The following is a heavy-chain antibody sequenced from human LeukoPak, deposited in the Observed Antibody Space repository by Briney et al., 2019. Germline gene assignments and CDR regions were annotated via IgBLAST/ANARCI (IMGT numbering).Heavy chain of an antibody. CDR1: GGSISSYY. Sequence: SETLSLTCTVSGGSISSYYWSWIRQPPGKGLEWIGYIYYSGSTNYNPSLKSRVTISVDTSKNQFSLKLCSVTAADTAVYYCARQGLRYFDWLFDYWGQGTLVTVSS. D-gene: IGHD3-9*01. CDR3: ARQGLRYFDWLFDY. V-gene: IGHV4-59*08. CDR2: IYYSGST. J-gene: IGHJ4*02.